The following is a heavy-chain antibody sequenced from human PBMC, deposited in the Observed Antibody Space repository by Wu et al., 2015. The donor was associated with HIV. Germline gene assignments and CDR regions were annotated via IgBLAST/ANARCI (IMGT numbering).Heavy chain of an antibody. CDR2: IIPIFGTA. D-gene: IGHD2-2*01. V-gene: IGHV1-69*05. CDR3: ARTWGSTSEGNWFDP. Sequence: QVQLEQSGSEVMKPGSSVRVSCKASGGTFSNYAISWVRQAPGQGLEWMGGIIPIFGTANYAQKLQGRVTMTTDTSTSTAYMELRSLRSDDTAVYYCARTWGSTSEGNWFDPWGQGTLVTVSS. J-gene: IGHJ5*02. CDR1: GGTFSNYA.